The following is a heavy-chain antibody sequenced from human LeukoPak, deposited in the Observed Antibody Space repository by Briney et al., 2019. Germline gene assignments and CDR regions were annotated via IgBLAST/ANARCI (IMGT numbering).Heavy chain of an antibody. CDR3: AVTRAPGNYYDSSGPNNWFDP. D-gene: IGHD3-22*01. J-gene: IGHJ5*02. CDR1: GGTFSSYA. CDR2: IIPIFGTA. V-gene: IGHV1-69*13. Sequence: SVKVSCKASGGTFSSYAISWVRQAPGQGLEWMGGIIPIFGTANYAQKFQGRVTITADESTSTAYMGLSSLRSEDTAVYYCAVTRAPGNYYDSSGPNNWFDPWGQGTLVTVSS.